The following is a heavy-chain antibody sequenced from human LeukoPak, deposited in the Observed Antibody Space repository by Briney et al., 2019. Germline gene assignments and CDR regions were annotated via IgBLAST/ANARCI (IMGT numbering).Heavy chain of an antibody. CDR3: ARDSGPADPEAFDI. V-gene: IGHV3-21*01. CDR2: ISSHSIYI. D-gene: IGHD1-14*01. Sequence: GGSLRLSCAASGFTFRTYSMNWVRQAPGKGLEWVSPISSHSIYIYYADSVKGRFTISRDNAKNLLYLQMDSLRADDTAVYYCARDSGPADPEAFDIWGQGTMVTVSS. CDR1: GFTFRTYS. J-gene: IGHJ3*02.